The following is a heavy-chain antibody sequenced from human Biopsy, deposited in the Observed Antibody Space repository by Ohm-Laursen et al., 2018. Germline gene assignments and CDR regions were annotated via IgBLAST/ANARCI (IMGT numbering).Heavy chain of an antibody. D-gene: IGHD1-26*01. V-gene: IGHV1-69*01. CDR2: IIPIFGTA. CDR3: AIEGGTYSKPFDY. CDR1: GGTFSSYA. J-gene: IGHJ4*02. Sequence: ASSVKVSCKSSGGTFSSYAISWVRQAPGQGLEWMGGIIPIFGTANYAQKFQGRVTITADESTSTAYMELSSLTFEDTAVYYCAIEGGTYSKPFDYWGQGSQVIVSS.